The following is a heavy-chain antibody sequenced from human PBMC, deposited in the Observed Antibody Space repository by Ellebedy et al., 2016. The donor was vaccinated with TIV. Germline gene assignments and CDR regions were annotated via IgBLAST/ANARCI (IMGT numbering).Heavy chain of an antibody. Sequence: GGSLRLSCVASGFTFSSYWMTWVRQAPGKGLEWVANINQDGSEQYYVDSVQGRFTISRDNARNSLNLQMNSVRAEDAAVYYCATDGSYGDYRSPTHAFVMWGQGTMVIVSS. CDR2: INQDGSEQ. D-gene: IGHD4-17*01. CDR3: ATDGSYGDYRSPTHAFVM. J-gene: IGHJ3*02. V-gene: IGHV3-7*01. CDR1: GFTFSSYW.